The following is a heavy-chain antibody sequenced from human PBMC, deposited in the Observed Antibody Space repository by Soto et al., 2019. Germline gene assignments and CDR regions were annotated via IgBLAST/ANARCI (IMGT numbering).Heavy chain of an antibody. CDR1: GFTFSNAW. J-gene: IGHJ4*02. Sequence: GGSLRLSCAASGFTFSNAWMSWVRQAPGKGLEWVGRIKSKTDGGTIDYAAPVKGRFTISRDDSKNTLYLQMNSLRAEDTAVYYCAKDLSDILTGYLFDYWGQGTLVTVSS. CDR3: AKDLSDILTGYLFDY. V-gene: IGHV3-15*01. D-gene: IGHD3-9*01. CDR2: IKSKTDGGTI.